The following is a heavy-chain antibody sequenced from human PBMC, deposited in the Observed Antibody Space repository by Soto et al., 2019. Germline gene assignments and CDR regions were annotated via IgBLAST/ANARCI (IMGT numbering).Heavy chain of an antibody. CDR2: INPSSSYK. CDR3: ARDGEPWLALDY. V-gene: IGHV3-11*05. Sequence: PGGSLRLSCAASGFTFSDHYMTWIRQAPGKGLEWISYINPSSSYKHYADSVKGRFTISRDNAQNTLYLQMNSLRAEDTAVYYCARDGEPWLALDYWGQGTLVTVSS. D-gene: IGHD6-19*01. J-gene: IGHJ4*02. CDR1: GFTFSDHY.